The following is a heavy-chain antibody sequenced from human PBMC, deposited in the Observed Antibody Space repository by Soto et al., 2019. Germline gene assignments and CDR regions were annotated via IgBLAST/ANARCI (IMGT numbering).Heavy chain of an antibody. V-gene: IGHV3-21*01. J-gene: IGHJ5*02. CDR3: ARGHDIVVVPAAIYNWFDP. CDR1: GFTFSSYS. CDR2: ISSSSSYI. Sequence: PGGSLRLSCAASGFTFSSYSMNWVRQAPGKGLEWVSSISSSSSYIYYADSVKGRFTISRDNAKNSLYLQMNSLRAEDTAVYYCARGHDIVVVPAAIYNWFDPWGQGTLVTVSS. D-gene: IGHD2-2*01.